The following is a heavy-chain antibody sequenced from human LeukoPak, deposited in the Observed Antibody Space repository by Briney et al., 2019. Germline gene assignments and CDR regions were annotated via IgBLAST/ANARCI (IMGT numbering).Heavy chain of an antibody. Sequence: SETLSLTCTISGASIDSYYWSWIRQPPGKGLEWIGYIYYSGTTNYNPSLKSRVTMSVDTSKNQFSLKLSSVTAADTAVYYCARGGYCSGGSCYWAWFDPWGQGTLVTVSS. CDR2: IYYSGTT. V-gene: IGHV4-59*01. CDR3: ARGGYCSGGSCYWAWFDP. J-gene: IGHJ5*02. CDR1: GASIDSYY. D-gene: IGHD2-15*01.